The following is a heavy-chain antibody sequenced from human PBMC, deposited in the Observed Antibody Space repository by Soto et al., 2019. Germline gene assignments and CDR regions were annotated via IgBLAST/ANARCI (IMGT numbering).Heavy chain of an antibody. J-gene: IGHJ4*02. CDR3: ARGRAVPFYFDY. D-gene: IGHD3-10*02. Sequence: QVQLVESGGGVVQPGRSLRLSCAASGFTFSSYGMHWVRQAPGKGLEWVAVIWYDGSNKYYADSVKGRFTISRDNSKNTLYLQMNSLRAEDTAVYYCARGRAVPFYFDYWGQGTLVTVSS. CDR1: GFTFSSYG. V-gene: IGHV3-33*01. CDR2: IWYDGSNK.